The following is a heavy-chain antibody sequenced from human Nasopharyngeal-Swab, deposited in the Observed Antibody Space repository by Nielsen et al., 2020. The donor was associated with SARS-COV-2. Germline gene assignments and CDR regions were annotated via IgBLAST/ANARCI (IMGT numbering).Heavy chain of an antibody. CDR3: ARDRVDSSSWGYYYYGMDV. CDR1: GFTFSSYD. J-gene: IGHJ6*02. Sequence: GSLRLSCAASGFTFSSYDMHWGRQATGKGLEWVSAIGTAGDTYYPGSVKGRFTISRENAKNSLYLQMNSLRAGDTAVYYCARDRVDSSSWGYYYYGMDVWGQGTTVTVSS. V-gene: IGHV3-13*01. D-gene: IGHD6-13*01. CDR2: IGTAGDT.